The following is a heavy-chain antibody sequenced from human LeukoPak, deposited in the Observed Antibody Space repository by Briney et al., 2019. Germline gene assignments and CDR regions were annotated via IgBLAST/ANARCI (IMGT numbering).Heavy chain of an antibody. Sequence: GGSLRLSCAASGFTFSSYAVHWVRQAPGKGLEWVAVISSDGTNKYYADSVKGRFTISRDNSKNTLYLQMNSLRPEDTAVYYCARGAGWYFFDYWGQGTLVTVSS. J-gene: IGHJ4*02. CDR1: GFTFSSYA. CDR2: ISSDGTNK. D-gene: IGHD2-15*01. CDR3: ARGAGWYFFDY. V-gene: IGHV3-30-3*01.